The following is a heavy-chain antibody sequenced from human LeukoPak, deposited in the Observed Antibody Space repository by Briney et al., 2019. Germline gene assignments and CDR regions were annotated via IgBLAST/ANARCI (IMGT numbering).Heavy chain of an antibody. J-gene: IGHJ4*02. V-gene: IGHV4-59*01. D-gene: IGHD3-22*01. CDR3: ARVPLSYYYDSSGYSKPYYFDY. CDR2: IYYSGST. CDR1: GGSISSYY. Sequence: SETLSLTCTVSGGSISSYYWSWIRQPPGKGLEWLGYIYYSGSTNYNPSLKSRVTMSFDTSKDQFSLNLSSVTAADTAVYYCARVPLSYYYDSSGYSKPYYFDYWGQGTLVTVSS.